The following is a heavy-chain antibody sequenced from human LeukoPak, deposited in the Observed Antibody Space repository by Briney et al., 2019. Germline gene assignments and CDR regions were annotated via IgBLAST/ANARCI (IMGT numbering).Heavy chain of an antibody. J-gene: IGHJ4*02. CDR3: AKEPGETSLFVVDY. D-gene: IGHD3-10*01. CDR1: GFTFSTYG. CDR2: ISYDGSHK. V-gene: IGHV3-30*18. Sequence: PGRSLRLSCAPSGFTFSTYGMRWVRQAPGKGLEWVAVISYDGSHKYYADSVKGRFTIFRDNSKNTLYLQMNSLRAEDTAVYYCAKEPGETSLFVVDYWGQGTLVTVSS.